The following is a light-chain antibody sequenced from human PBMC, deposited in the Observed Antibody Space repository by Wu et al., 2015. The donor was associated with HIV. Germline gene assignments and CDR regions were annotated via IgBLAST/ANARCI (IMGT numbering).Light chain of an antibody. J-gene: IGKJ1*01. V-gene: IGKV3D-15*01. Sequence: EIVMTQSPVTLSVSPGERATLSCRASQSVSSKLAWYQQKPGQAPRLLIYGVTTRATGIPARFSGGGSGTEFTLTISSLQSEDFAVYYCQQYNKWPLWTFGPRDQGGNQT. CDR2: GVT. CDR3: QQYNKWPLWT. CDR1: QSVSSK.